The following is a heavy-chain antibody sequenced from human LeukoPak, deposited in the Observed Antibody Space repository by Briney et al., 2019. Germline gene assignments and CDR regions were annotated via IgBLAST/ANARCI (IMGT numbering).Heavy chain of an antibody. Sequence: GGSLRLSCAASGFTFSSFAMAWVRQAPGRGLEWVAVIGHGGYDIHYADSVKGRFTISRDNSKNILYLQMSSLRADDTAVYYCAKYRGGDCFRNFDSWGQGALVTVSS. CDR3: AKYRGGDCFRNFDS. D-gene: IGHD2-21*01. CDR1: GFTFSSFA. J-gene: IGHJ4*02. CDR2: IGHGGYDI. V-gene: IGHV3-23*01.